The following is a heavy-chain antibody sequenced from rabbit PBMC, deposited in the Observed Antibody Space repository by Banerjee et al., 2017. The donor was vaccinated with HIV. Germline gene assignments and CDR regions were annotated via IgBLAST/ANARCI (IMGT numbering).Heavy chain of an antibody. D-gene: IGHD6-1*01. V-gene: IGHV1S7*01. CDR3: ARGAASAGYGYAL. J-gene: IGHJ3*01. CDR1: GFSLSSYS. Sequence: QLKESGGGLVQPGGSLKLSCKASGFSLSSYSMTWVRQAPGKGLEWIGYINTVFGSTGYANWVNGRFTITSHNAQNTLYLQLNSLTAADTATYFCARGAASAGYGYALWGQGTLVTVS. CDR2: INTVFGST.